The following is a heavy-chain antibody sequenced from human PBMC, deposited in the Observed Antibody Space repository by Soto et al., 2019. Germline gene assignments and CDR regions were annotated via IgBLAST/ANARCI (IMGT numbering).Heavy chain of an antibody. Sequence: QVQLVQSGAEVKKPGASVKVSCKASGYTFTNYGVSWVRQAPGQGLEWMGWINTYNGNTNYEEKIQGRATVTTDTPTTTAYMELRSLRSDDTAVYYCARGADPTYFDTWGQGTLVTVSS. V-gene: IGHV1-18*01. CDR1: GYTFTNYG. CDR3: ARGADPTYFDT. D-gene: IGHD6-25*01. CDR2: INTYNGNT. J-gene: IGHJ4*02.